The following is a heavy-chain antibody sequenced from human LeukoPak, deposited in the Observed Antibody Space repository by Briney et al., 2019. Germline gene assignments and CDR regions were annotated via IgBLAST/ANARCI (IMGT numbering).Heavy chain of an antibody. CDR2: INHSGST. Sequence: SETLSLTCAVYGGYFSGYYWSWIRQPPGKGLEWIGEINHSGSTNYNPSLKSRVTISVDTYKNKFSLKLTSVTAADTAVYYCARGAPITIFGVVITHRSFFDYWGQGTLVTVSS. CDR1: GGYFSGYY. J-gene: IGHJ4*02. V-gene: IGHV4-34*01. CDR3: ARGAPITIFGVVITHRSFFDY. D-gene: IGHD3-3*01.